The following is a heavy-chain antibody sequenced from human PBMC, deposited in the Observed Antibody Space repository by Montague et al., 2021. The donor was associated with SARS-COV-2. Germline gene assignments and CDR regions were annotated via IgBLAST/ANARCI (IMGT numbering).Heavy chain of an antibody. V-gene: IGHV4-39*07. Sequence: SETLSLTCTVSGGAISSSSYYWGWIRQPPGKGLEWIGSIYYSGSTXYNPSLKSRVTISVDTSKNQFSLKLSSVTAADTAVYYCARDTLITMLVVVNRYGMDVWGQGTTVTVSS. J-gene: IGHJ6*02. CDR2: IYYSGST. CDR3: ARDTLITMLVVVNRYGMDV. D-gene: IGHD3-22*01. CDR1: GGAISSSSYY.